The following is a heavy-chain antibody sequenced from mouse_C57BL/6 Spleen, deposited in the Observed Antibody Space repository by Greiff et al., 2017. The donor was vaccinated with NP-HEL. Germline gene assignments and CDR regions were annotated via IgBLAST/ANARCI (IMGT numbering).Heavy chain of an antibody. V-gene: IGHV1-15*01. CDR3: TRDRSNFPFAY. CDR1: GYTFTDYE. J-gene: IGHJ3*01. D-gene: IGHD2-5*01. Sequence: QVQLQQSGAELVRPGASVTLSCKASGYTFTDYEMHWVKQTPVHGLEWIGAIDPETGGTAYNQKFKGKAILTADKSSSTAYMELRSLTSEDSAVYYCTRDRSNFPFAYWGQGTLVTLSA. CDR2: IDPETGGT.